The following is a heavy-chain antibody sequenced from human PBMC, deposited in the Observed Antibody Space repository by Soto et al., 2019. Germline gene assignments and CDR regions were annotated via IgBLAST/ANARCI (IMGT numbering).Heavy chain of an antibody. J-gene: IGHJ6*02. V-gene: IGHV1-46*01. CDR2: INPSGGST. CDR3: ARNYDFWSGYSGVQGYYYYGMDV. D-gene: IGHD3-3*01. Sequence: ASVKVSCKVSGYTFTSYYMHWVRQAPGQGLEWMGIINPSGGSTSYAQKFQGRVTMTRDTSTSTVYMELSSLRSEDTAVYYCARNYDFWSGYSGVQGYYYYGMDVWGQGTTVTVSS. CDR1: GYTFTSYY.